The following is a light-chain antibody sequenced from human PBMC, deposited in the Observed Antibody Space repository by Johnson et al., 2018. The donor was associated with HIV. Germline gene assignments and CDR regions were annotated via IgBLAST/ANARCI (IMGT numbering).Light chain of an antibody. CDR1: SSNIGNTY. V-gene: IGLV1-51*01. CDR3: GTCDSSLSVL. Sequence: QSVLTQPPSVSAAPGQKVTISCSGSSSNIGNTYVSWYQQLPGTAPKLLIYDNNKRPSGIPDRFSGSKSGTSATLGITGLQTGDEADYFCGTCDSSLSVLFGTGTKVTVL. CDR2: DNN. J-gene: IGLJ1*01.